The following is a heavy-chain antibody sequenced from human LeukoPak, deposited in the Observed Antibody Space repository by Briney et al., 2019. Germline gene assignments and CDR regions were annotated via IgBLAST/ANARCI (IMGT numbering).Heavy chain of an antibody. Sequence: GGSLRLSCATSGFTFSSSAMSWVRQAPGKGLEWVSAISNNGGYTYYADSVQGRFTISRDNSKSTLCLQMNSLRAEDTAVYYCAKQLGYCSNGSCYFPYWGQGTLVTVSS. CDR3: AKQLGYCSNGSCYFPY. CDR1: GFTFSSSA. J-gene: IGHJ4*02. CDR2: ISNNGGYT. V-gene: IGHV3-23*01. D-gene: IGHD2-15*01.